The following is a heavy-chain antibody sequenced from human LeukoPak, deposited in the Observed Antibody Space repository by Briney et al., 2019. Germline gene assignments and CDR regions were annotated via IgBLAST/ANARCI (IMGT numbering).Heavy chain of an antibody. CDR1: GFSFISYG. CDR2: ISDDGRSK. CDR3: AKRPSDYGDYVSYFDY. J-gene: IGHJ4*02. D-gene: IGHD4-17*01. Sequence: GGSLRLSCAASGFSFISYGMHWVRQAPGKGLEWVGVISDDGRSKDYADSVKGRFTISRDNSKDTLYLQMNSLRAEDTALYYCAKRPSDYGDYVSYFDYWGQGTLVTVSS. V-gene: IGHV3-30*18.